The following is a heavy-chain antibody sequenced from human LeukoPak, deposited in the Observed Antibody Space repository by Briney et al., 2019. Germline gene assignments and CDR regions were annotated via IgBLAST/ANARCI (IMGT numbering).Heavy chain of an antibody. CDR2: INHSGST. CDR3: ARGGACYYDSSGYSPGHY. D-gene: IGHD3-22*01. V-gene: IGHV4-34*01. CDR1: GGSFSGYY. Sequence: PSETLSLTCAVYGGSFSGYYWSWIRQPPGKGLEWIGEINHSGSTNYNPSLKSRVTISVDTSKNQFSLKLSSVTAADTAVYYCARGGACYYDSSGYSPGHYWGQGTLVTVSS. J-gene: IGHJ4*02.